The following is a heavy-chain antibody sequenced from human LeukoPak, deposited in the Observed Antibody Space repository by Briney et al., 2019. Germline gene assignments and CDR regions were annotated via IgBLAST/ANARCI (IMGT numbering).Heavy chain of an antibody. CDR2: INHSGST. CDR3: ARVPTPTTVTQTGAEFDY. J-gene: IGHJ4*02. Sequence: SETLSLTCAVYGGSFSGYYWSWIRQPPGKGLEWIGEINHSGSTNYNPSLKSRVTISVDTSKNQFSLKLSSVTAADTAVYYCARVPTPTTVTQTGAEFDYWGQGTLVTVSS. V-gene: IGHV4-34*01. CDR1: GGSFSGYY. D-gene: IGHD4-17*01.